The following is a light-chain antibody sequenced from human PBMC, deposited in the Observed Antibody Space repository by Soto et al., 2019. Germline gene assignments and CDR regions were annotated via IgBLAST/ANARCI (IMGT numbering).Light chain of an antibody. CDR2: DAS. CDR1: QSISTW. J-gene: IGKJ4*01. CDR3: QQYNSYPLT. Sequence: DIQMTHSDSTLSASVGDRVTITCRASQSISTWLAWYQQKPGKPPNLLIYDASSLQRGVPSRFSGSGSGTEFTLTISSLHPDDFATYYCQQYNSYPLTFGGGTKVDIK. V-gene: IGKV1-5*01.